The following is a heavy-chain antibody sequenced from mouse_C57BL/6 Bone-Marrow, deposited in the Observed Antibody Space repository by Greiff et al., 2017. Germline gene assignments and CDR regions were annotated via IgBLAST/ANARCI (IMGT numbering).Heavy chain of an antibody. D-gene: IGHD2-4*01. CDR2: IDPENGDT. V-gene: IGHV14-4*01. Sequence: EVQLQQSGAELVRPGASVKLSCTASGFNIKDDYMHWVKQRPEQGLEWIGWIDPENGDTEYASKFQGKATITADTASNTAYLQLSSLTSEDTAVYYCILGGDDYSFAYWGQGTLVTVSA. CDR1: GFNIKDDY. CDR3: ILGGDDYSFAY. J-gene: IGHJ3*01.